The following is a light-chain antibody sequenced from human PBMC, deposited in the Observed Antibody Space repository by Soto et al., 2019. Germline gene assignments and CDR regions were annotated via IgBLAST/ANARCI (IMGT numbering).Light chain of an antibody. CDR3: QQYYSYPT. Sequence: AIRMTQSPSSFSASTGDRVTITCRASQGISSYLAWYQQKPGKAPKLLIYAASTLQSGVPSRFSGSGSGTDCTLTISCLQSEDFATYYCQQYYSYPTFGGGTKVEIK. V-gene: IGKV1-8*01. CDR1: QGISSY. CDR2: AAS. J-gene: IGKJ4*01.